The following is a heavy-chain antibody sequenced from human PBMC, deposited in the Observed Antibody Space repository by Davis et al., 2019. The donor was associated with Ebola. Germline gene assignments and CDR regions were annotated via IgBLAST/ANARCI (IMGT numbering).Heavy chain of an antibody. CDR1: GFTFSSYA. CDR3: AREHIVATIRTTSMDV. J-gene: IGHJ6*04. Sequence: PGGSLRLSCAASGFTFSSYAMHWVRQAPGKGLEWVAVISYDGSNKYYADSVKGRFTISRDNSKNTLYLQMNSLRAEDTAVYYCAREHIVATIRTTSMDVWGKGTTVTVSS. V-gene: IGHV3-30-3*01. CDR2: ISYDGSNK. D-gene: IGHD5-12*01.